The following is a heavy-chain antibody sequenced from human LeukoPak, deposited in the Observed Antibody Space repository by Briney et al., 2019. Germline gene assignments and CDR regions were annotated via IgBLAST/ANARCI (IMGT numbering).Heavy chain of an antibody. J-gene: IGHJ4*02. V-gene: IGHV1-2*02. CDR1: GYTFTGYY. Sequence: ASVKVSCKASGYTFTGYYMHRVRQAPGQGLEWMGWINPNSGGTNYAQKFQGRVTMTRDTSISTAYMELSRLRSDDTAVYYCARDVTQIYYFDYWGQGTLVTVSS. CDR3: ARDVTQIYYFDY. CDR2: INPNSGGT.